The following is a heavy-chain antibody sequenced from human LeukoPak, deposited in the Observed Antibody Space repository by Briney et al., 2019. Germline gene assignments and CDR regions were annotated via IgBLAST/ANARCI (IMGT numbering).Heavy chain of an antibody. CDR2: ISTFNGHT. J-gene: IGHJ6*03. V-gene: IGHV1-18*01. CDR1: GYTFTTYG. Sequence: ASVKVSCKASGYTFTTYGISWVRQAPGHGLEWMGWISTFNGHTNYAQSRQDRVTMTTDTSTSTVYMELSSLISDDTAVYYCARVDTVNYYYYMHVWGKGTPVTVSS. CDR3: ARVDTVNYYYYMHV. D-gene: IGHD5-18*01.